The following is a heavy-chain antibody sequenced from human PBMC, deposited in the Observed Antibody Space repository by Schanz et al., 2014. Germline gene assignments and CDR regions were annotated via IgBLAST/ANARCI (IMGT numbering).Heavy chain of an antibody. D-gene: IGHD7-27*01. CDR2: ISYDGSFK. CDR1: GFNFGSHG. J-gene: IGHJ4*02. Sequence: QVQLVESGGGVVQPGRSLRLSCAASGFNFGSHGMHWVRQAPGKGLEWVAVISYDGSFKNYADSVRGRITMSRDNSKNTMYLQINNLRADDTAVYYCARELRGDVAFDYWGQGTMVTVSS. V-gene: IGHV3-33*01. CDR3: ARELRGDVAFDY.